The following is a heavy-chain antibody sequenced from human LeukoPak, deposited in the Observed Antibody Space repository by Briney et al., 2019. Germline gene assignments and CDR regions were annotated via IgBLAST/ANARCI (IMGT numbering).Heavy chain of an antibody. CDR2: IYYSGST. CDR3: ARQTGSGLFILP. Sequence: SETLSLTCNVSGGSISSNYWSWIRQPPGKGLEWIGYIYYSGSTYYNPSLKNRVTISVDTPKNQFSLKLSSVTAADTAVYYCARQTGSGLFILPGGQGTLVTVSS. J-gene: IGHJ4*02. D-gene: IGHD3/OR15-3a*01. CDR1: GGSISSNY. V-gene: IGHV4-59*04.